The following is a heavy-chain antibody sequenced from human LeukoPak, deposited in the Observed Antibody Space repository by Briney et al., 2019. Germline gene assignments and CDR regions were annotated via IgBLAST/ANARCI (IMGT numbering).Heavy chain of an antibody. J-gene: IGHJ4*02. CDR1: GFTFSSYG. Sequence: GRSLRLSCAASGFTFSSYGMYWVRQAPGKGLEWVAVISYDGGKIYYAESVKGRFTISRDNSKNTVHLQMNNLRAEDTAVYYCAKDYGTTATAVQLRAPYFDYWGQGALVTVAS. CDR3: AKDYGTTATAVQLRAPYFDY. V-gene: IGHV3-30*18. CDR2: ISYDGGKI. D-gene: IGHD4-11*01.